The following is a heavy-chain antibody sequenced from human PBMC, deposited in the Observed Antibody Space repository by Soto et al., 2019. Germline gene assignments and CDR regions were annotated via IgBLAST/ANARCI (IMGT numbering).Heavy chain of an antibody. D-gene: IGHD6-13*01. CDR2: IIPILGIA. Sequence: QVQLVQSGAEVKKPGSSVKVSCKASGGTFSSYPISWVRQAPGQGLEWMGRIIPILGIANYAQKFQGRVTITADKSTSTAYIELSSLRSEDTAVYYCARSLLYSSSWYAFDIWGQGTMVTVSS. J-gene: IGHJ3*02. CDR3: ARSLLYSSSWYAFDI. V-gene: IGHV1-69*02. CDR1: GGTFSSYP.